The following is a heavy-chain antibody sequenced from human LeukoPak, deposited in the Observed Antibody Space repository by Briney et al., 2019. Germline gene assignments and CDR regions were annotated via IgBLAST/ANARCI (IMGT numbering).Heavy chain of an antibody. CDR2: INHSGST. CDR3: ARHVVNTAVIIFYFDY. Sequence: SETLSLTCAVYGGSFSGYYWNWIRQPPGKGLEWIGEINHSGSTNYNPSLKSRVTISVYTSKNQFSLKLSSVTAADTAVYYCARHVVNTAVIIFYFDYWGQGSLVTVSS. J-gene: IGHJ4*02. D-gene: IGHD3-10*01. CDR1: GGSFSGYY. V-gene: IGHV4-34*01.